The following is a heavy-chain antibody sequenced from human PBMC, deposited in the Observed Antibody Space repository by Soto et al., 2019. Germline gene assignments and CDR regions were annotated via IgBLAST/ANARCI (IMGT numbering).Heavy chain of an antibody. CDR3: ARDGPLTVNYFDY. D-gene: IGHD4-4*01. Sequence: PSETLSLTCTVSGGSISSGGYYWSWIRQHPGKGLEWIGYIYYSGSTYYNPSLKSRVTISVDTSKNQFSLKLSSVTAADTAVYYCARDGPLTVNYFDYWGQGTLVTVSS. CDR2: IYYSGST. V-gene: IGHV4-31*03. J-gene: IGHJ4*02. CDR1: GGSISSGGYY.